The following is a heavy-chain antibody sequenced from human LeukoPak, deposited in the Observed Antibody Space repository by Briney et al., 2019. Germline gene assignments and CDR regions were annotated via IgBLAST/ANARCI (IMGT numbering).Heavy chain of an antibody. D-gene: IGHD4-17*01. V-gene: IGHV4-31*03. CDR3: ARMTTRPSYYFDY. Sequence: SQSLSLTCTVSGGSISSGDSYCSWLRQHPGKGLEWIGYIYCSGSTYYNPSLKSRVTISADTSKNQFSLKLSYVSAADTAVYYCARMTTRPSYYFDYWGQGTLVTVSS. CDR2: IYCSGST. J-gene: IGHJ4*02. CDR1: GGSISSGDSY.